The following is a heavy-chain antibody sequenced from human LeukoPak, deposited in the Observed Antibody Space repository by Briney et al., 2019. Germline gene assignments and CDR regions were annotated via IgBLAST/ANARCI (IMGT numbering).Heavy chain of an antibody. D-gene: IGHD3-16*01. CDR2: IYYSGST. CDR1: GGSISSYY. Sequence: PSETLSLTCTVSGGSISSYYWSWIRQPPGKGLEWIGYIYYSGSTNYNPSLKSRVTISVDTSKSQFSLELSSVTAADTAVYYCARGIKAWGTRGSYFDYWGQGTLVTVSS. CDR3: ARGIKAWGTRGSYFDY. J-gene: IGHJ4*02. V-gene: IGHV4-59*01.